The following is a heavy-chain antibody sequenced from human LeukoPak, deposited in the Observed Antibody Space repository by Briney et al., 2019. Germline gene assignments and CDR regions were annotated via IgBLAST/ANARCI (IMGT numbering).Heavy chain of an antibody. Sequence: SESLSLTCTVSGVSISSSSYYWGWIRQPPGKGLEWIGSIYYSGRTYYNPSLKSRVTIYVDTSKNQFPLKLTSVTAADTAVYYCARQYCSTTSCYDNWFDPWGQGTLVTVSS. V-gene: IGHV4-39*01. CDR1: GVSISSSSYY. D-gene: IGHD2-2*01. CDR3: ARQYCSTTSCYDNWFDP. CDR2: IYYSGRT. J-gene: IGHJ5*02.